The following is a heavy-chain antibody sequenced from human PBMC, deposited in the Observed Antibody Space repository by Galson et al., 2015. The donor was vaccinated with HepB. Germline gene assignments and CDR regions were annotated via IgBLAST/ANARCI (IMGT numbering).Heavy chain of an antibody. CDR1: VFTFSDYG. CDR3: AKDWRSNYEGDAFDI. V-gene: IGHV3-30*18. J-gene: IGHJ3*02. Sequence: SLRLSCAASVFTFSDYGMHWVRQAPGKGLEWVAVITYDGTNKYYADSVKGRFTISRDKSKNTLYLEMNSLRSEDTVVYYCAKDWRSNYEGDAFDIWGLGTMVTVSS. CDR2: ITYDGTNK. D-gene: IGHD1-7*01.